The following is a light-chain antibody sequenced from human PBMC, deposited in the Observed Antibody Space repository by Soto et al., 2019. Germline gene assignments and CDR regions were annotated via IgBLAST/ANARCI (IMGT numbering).Light chain of an antibody. V-gene: IGKV1-17*01. Sequence: DIQMTQFPSSLSASVGDRVTITCRASQGIRNDLAWYQQKPGKAPKRLIYAVSSLQSGVPSRFGGSGSGTEFTLAISSLQPEDFATFYCLQHSTYPLTFGQGTKGEIK. CDR1: QGIRND. J-gene: IGKJ1*01. CDR2: AVS. CDR3: LQHSTYPLT.